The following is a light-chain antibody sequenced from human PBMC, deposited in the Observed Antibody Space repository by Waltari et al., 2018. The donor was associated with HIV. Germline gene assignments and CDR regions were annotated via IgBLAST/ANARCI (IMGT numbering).Light chain of an antibody. CDR3: QEFYSSHLS. V-gene: IGKV4-1*01. CDR1: LNVLYSSNNKNY. Sequence: DIVMTQSLESVAGSLCARAPIHCKSSLNVLYSSNNKNYLSLYQQKPGQPPKLLIYWASTRESGVPARFSGSGSGTDFALTISSLQVEDVAVYYCQEFYSSHLSFGPGTKVEIK. J-gene: IGKJ3*01. CDR2: WAS.